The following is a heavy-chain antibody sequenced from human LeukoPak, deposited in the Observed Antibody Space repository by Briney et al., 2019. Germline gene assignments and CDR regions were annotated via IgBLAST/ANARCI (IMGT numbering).Heavy chain of an antibody. D-gene: IGHD2-8*01. CDR1: GGTFSSYA. J-gene: IGHJ4*02. CDR2: IIPIFGTA. V-gene: IGHV1-69*06. CDR3: AREKDVLMVYAIDY. Sequence: SVKVSFEASGGTFSSYAISWVRQAPGQRLEWMGGIIPIFGTANYAQKFQGRVTITADKSTSTAYMELSSLRSEDTAVYYCAREKDVLMVYAIDYWGQGTLVTVSS.